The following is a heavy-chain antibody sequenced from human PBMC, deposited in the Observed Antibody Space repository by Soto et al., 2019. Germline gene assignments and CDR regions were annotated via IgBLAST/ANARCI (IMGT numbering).Heavy chain of an antibody. CDR1: GYSFTSYW. CDR3: AGYLGAAIAAAGPIYYYYGMDV. Sequence: GESLKISCKGSGYSFTSYWISWVRQMPGKGLEWMGRIDPSDSYTNYSPSFQGHVTISADKSISTAYLQWSSLKASDTAMYYRAGYLGAAIAAAGPIYYYYGMDVWGQGTTVTVS. CDR2: IDPSDSYT. D-gene: IGHD6-13*01. J-gene: IGHJ6*02. V-gene: IGHV5-10-1*01.